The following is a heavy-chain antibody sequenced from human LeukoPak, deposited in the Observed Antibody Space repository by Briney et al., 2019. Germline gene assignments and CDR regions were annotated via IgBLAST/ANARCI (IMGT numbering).Heavy chain of an antibody. CDR2: ISSSSRYI. D-gene: IGHD6-19*01. J-gene: IGHJ4*02. V-gene: IGHV3-21*04. CDR1: GFTFSSSS. CDR3: ARGSSSGPTSFDY. Sequence: GGSLRLSCAASGFTFSSSSMNWVRQATGKGLEWVSSISSSSRYIYYADSVKGRFTIFRDNAKNSLSLQMNSLRAEDTALYYCARGSSSGPTSFDYWGQGTLVTVSS.